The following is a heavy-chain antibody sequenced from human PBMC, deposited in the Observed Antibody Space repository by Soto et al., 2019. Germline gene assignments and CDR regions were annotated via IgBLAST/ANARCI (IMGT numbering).Heavy chain of an antibody. Sequence: PGGSLRLSCAASGFTFSSYWMSWVRQAPGKGLEWVANIKQDGSEKYYVNSVKGRFTISRDNAKNSLYLQMNSLRAEDTAVYYCARAITTFGPSGMDVWGQGTTVTVSS. J-gene: IGHJ6*02. D-gene: IGHD3-3*01. CDR2: IKQDGSEK. V-gene: IGHV3-7*01. CDR3: ARAITTFGPSGMDV. CDR1: GFTFSSYW.